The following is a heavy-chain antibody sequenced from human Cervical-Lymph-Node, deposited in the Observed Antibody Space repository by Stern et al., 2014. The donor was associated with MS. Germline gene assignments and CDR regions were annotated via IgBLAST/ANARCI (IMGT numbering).Heavy chain of an antibody. V-gene: IGHV7-4-1*02. D-gene: IGHD5-12*01. CDR2: INTYTGNP. Sequence: QVQLVQSGSELKKPGASVKGSCRTSGYSFTSYAIIWVRQAPGQGLEWMGGINTYTGNPTYAQGFTGRFVLSLDTSVNTAYLQISSLRAEDTAMYYCARDWGSSGIEASDYGGFEQDYWGQGTLVTVSS. CDR1: GYSFTSYA. CDR3: ARDWGSSGIEASDYGGFEQDY. J-gene: IGHJ4*02.